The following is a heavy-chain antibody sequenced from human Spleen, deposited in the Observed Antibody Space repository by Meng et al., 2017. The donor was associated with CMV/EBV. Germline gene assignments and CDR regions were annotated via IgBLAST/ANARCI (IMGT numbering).Heavy chain of an antibody. CDR2: IKSKTDGGTT. J-gene: IGHJ4*02. CDR1: GFTFSNAW. CDR3: TSAGWFGEFFDY. Sequence: GESLKISCAASGFTFSNAWMSWVRQAPGKGLEWVGRIKSKTDGGTTDYAAPVKGRFTISRDDSKNTLYLQMNSLKTEDTAVYYCTSAGWFGEFFDYWGQGTLVTVSS. D-gene: IGHD3-10*01. V-gene: IGHV3-15*01.